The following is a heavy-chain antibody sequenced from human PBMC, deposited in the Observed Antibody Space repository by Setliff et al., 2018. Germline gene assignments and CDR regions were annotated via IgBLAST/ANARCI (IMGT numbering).Heavy chain of an antibody. V-gene: IGHV3-7*03. Sequence: PGGSLRLSCVASGFAISSCWMSWVRQAPGKGLEWVANVNPDGSGKYYVDSVKGRFTISRDNAKNSLYLQMDSLRAEDTAIYYCARAHSSTLSVHDYWGQGTLVTVSS. J-gene: IGHJ4*02. CDR3: ARAHSSTLSVHDY. CDR1: GFAISSCW. D-gene: IGHD2-2*01. CDR2: VNPDGSGK.